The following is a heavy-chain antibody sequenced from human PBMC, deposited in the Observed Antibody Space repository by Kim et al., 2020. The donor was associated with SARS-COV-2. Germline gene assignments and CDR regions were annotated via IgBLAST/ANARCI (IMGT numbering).Heavy chain of an antibody. CDR3: ARLPYSLAFEC. Sequence: GGSLRLSCAASGFSLSTYWMSWVRQAPGKGLEWVANIKQAASEKTYVDSVKGRFTISRDDAKNSLFLQMNSLRAEDTAVYYCARLPYSLAFECWDQGTLVTVSS. J-gene: IGHJ4*02. D-gene: IGHD5-12*01. V-gene: IGHV3-7*01. CDR2: IKQAASEK. CDR1: GFSLSTYW.